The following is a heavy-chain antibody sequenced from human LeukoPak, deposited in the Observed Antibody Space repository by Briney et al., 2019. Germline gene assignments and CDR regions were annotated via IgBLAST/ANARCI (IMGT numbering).Heavy chain of an antibody. J-gene: IGHJ4*02. D-gene: IGHD3-22*01. CDR1: GFTFTSYT. Sequence: RGSLRLSCAASGFTFTSYTMSWVRQAPGKGLEWVSAISGSGGTTYYADSVKGRFTISRDNSKNMLYLQMNSLRAEDTAVYYCAKFITMIVVVIPYFDYWGQGTLVTVSS. CDR2: ISGSGGTT. CDR3: AKFITMIVVVIPYFDY. V-gene: IGHV3-23*01.